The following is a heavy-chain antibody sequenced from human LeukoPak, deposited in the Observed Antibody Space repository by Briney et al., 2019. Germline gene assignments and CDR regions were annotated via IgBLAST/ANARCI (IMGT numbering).Heavy chain of an antibody. D-gene: IGHD4-23*01. J-gene: IGHJ5*02. V-gene: IGHV1-8*01. Sequence: GASVKVSCKASGYTFTSYDINWVRQTTGQGLEWMGWMNPNSGNTGYAQKFQGRVTMTRNTSISTAYMELSSLRSEDTAVCYCARATRGYGGNLWFDPWGQGTLVTASS. CDR2: MNPNSGNT. CDR1: GYTFTSYD. CDR3: ARATRGYGGNLWFDP.